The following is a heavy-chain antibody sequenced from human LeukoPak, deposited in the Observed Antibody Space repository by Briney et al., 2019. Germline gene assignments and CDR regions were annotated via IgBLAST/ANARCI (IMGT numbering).Heavy chain of an antibody. CDR2: IHYTGTS. CDR3: ARHITNSGSAFDV. J-gene: IGHJ2*01. Sequence: PSETLCLTCTVSDGSMSGYYWGWIRQAPGRGLAWIAYIHYTGTSNYNPSLRSRAAISVDTSTNQFSLKLTSVTAADTAMYYCARHITNSGSAFDVWGRGTLVTVSS. V-gene: IGHV4-59*08. CDR1: DGSMSGYY. D-gene: IGHD3-10*01.